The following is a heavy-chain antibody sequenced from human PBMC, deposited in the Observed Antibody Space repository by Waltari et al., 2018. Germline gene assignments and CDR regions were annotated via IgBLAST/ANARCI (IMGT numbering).Heavy chain of an antibody. CDR1: GYTFTNYT. CDR2: INTNTGNP. CDR3: AREVVPAATIVVNWFDP. Sequence: QVQLVQSGSELKNPGASVKVSCKASGYTFTNYTITWLRQALGQGLELMGWINTNTGNPTYVQGFTGRFVFSLDTSVSTAYLQINSLKADDTAVYYCAREVVPAATIVVNWFDPWGQGTLVTVSS. D-gene: IGHD2-2*01. V-gene: IGHV7-4-1*02. J-gene: IGHJ5*02.